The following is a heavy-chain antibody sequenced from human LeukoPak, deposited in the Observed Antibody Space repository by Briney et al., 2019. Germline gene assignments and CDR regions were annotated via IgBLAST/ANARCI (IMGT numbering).Heavy chain of an antibody. V-gene: IGHV3-23*01. CDR3: ARAITTRPAYYYYYYYMDV. Sequence: GGSLRLSCAASGFTFSSYAMSWVRQAPGKGLEWVSAISGSGGSTYYADSVKGRFTISRDNSKNTLYLQMNSLRAEDTAVYYCARAITTRPAYYYYYYYMDVWGKGTTVTVSS. CDR1: GFTFSSYA. J-gene: IGHJ6*03. D-gene: IGHD4-11*01. CDR2: ISGSGGST.